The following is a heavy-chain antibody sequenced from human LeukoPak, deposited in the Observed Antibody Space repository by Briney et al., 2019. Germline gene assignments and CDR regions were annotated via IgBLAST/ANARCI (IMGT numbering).Heavy chain of an antibody. Sequence: GGPLRLSCAASGFTFSGFWMTWVPQAPGKGLEWVANIKPDGSEKYYVDSVKGRFTISRDNDKNSLYLQMNGLRAEDTAVYYCARDRIQLWSHDYWGQGTLVTVSS. J-gene: IGHJ4*02. CDR3: ARDRIQLWSHDY. V-gene: IGHV3-7*04. CDR1: GFTFSGFW. CDR2: IKPDGSEK. D-gene: IGHD5-18*01.